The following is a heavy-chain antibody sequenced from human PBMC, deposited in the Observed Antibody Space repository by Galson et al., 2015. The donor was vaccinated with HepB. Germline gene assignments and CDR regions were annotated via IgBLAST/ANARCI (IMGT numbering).Heavy chain of an antibody. Sequence: SLRLSCAASGFTFSGSAMHWVRQASGRGLEWVGRIGSKANSYATAYAASVKGRFTISRDDLKNTAYMQMNSLKTEATAVYYYTRLGDLSGYSSLWGQGTLVTVSS. CDR3: TRLGDLSGYSSL. J-gene: IGHJ4*02. V-gene: IGHV3-73*01. D-gene: IGHD6-13*01. CDR2: IGSKANSYAT. CDR1: GFTFSGSA.